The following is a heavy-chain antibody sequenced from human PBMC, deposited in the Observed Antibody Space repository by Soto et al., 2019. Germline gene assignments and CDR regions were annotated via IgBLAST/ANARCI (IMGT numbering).Heavy chain of an antibody. D-gene: IGHD6-13*01. CDR3: AKLAAAGNRFDY. Sequence: GVSLRLSCAASGFTFSSYGMHWVRQAPGKGLEWVAVISYDGSNKYYADSVKGRFTISRDNSKNTLYLQMNSLRAEDTAVYYCAKLAAAGNRFDYWGKGTLVTVSS. J-gene: IGHJ4*02. CDR2: ISYDGSNK. CDR1: GFTFSSYG. V-gene: IGHV3-30*18.